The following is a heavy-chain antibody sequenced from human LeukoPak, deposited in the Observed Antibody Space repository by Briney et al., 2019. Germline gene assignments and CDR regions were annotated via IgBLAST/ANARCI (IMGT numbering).Heavy chain of an antibody. CDR2: ISGNGGST. CDR1: GFTFSSYA. Sequence: PGGSLRLSCAASGFTFSSYAMSWVRQAPGKGLEWVSAISGNGGSTYDAESVKGRFTISRDNSKNTLYLQMNSLRAEDTAVYYCASGSSGRTTVYYWGQGTLVTVSS. J-gene: IGHJ4*02. D-gene: IGHD4-17*01. CDR3: ASGSSGRTTVYY. V-gene: IGHV3-23*01.